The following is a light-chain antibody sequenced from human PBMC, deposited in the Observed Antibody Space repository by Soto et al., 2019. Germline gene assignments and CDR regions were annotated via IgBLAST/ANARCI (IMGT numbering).Light chain of an antibody. CDR1: QVITNF. CDR2: SAS. Sequence: DIQMTQSPSSLSASVGDRVTITCRASQVITNFLAWYQQRPGNVPRLLIYSASTLQSGVPSRFSGSGYGTDFTLTISTLHPEDVATYYCQKYNSAPLTFGGGTKVEIK. J-gene: IGKJ4*01. CDR3: QKYNSAPLT. V-gene: IGKV1-27*01.